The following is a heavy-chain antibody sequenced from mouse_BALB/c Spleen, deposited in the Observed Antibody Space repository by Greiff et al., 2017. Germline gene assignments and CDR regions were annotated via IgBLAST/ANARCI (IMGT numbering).Heavy chain of an antibody. CDR1: GYAFTNYL. V-gene: IGHV1-54*01. CDR3: ARSVTRRTLSY. CDR2: INPGSGGT. Sequence: QVQLQQSGAELVRPGTSVKVSCKASGYAFTNYLIEWVKQRPGQGLEWIGVINPGSGGTNYNEKFKGKATLTADKSSSTAYMQLSSLTSDDSAVYFCARSVTRRTLSYWGQGTTLTVSS. D-gene: IGHD2-3*01. J-gene: IGHJ2*01.